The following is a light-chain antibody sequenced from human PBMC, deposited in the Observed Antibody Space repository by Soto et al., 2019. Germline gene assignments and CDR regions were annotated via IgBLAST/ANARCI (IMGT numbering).Light chain of an antibody. Sequence: EIVLTQSPGTLSLSPGERATLSCRASQSVSSSYLAWYQQKTGQAPRLPIDGASRRATGIPDRFSGRGSGTDFTLTICILEPEDCAVYYCQQYGSSPRTFGQGTKVEIK. CDR3: QQYGSSPRT. V-gene: IGKV3-20*01. CDR1: QSVSSSY. CDR2: GAS. J-gene: IGKJ1*01.